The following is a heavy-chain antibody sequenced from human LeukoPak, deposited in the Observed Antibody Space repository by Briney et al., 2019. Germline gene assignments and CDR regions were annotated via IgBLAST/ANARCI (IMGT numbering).Heavy chain of an antibody. V-gene: IGHV3-23*01. CDR2: IYGTRNAT. CDR1: GFTFSGFA. D-gene: IGHD3-22*01. J-gene: IGHJ4*02. CDR3: AKLNDGSVYSAPDY. Sequence: GGSLRLSCAASGFTFSGFAMSWVRQAPGKGLEWVSGIYGTRNATFYADPVKGRFTISRDNSQNTLYLQMSSLKTEDTAVYYCAKLNDGSVYSAPDYWGQGTLVTVSS.